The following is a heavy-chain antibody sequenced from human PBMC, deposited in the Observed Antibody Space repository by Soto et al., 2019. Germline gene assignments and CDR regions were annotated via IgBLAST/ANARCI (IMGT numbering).Heavy chain of an antibody. J-gene: IGHJ6*02. CDR3: AKDFAVVTGKDFYYGMDV. V-gene: IGHV3-30*18. D-gene: IGHD2-21*02. CDR1: GFTFSTYG. Sequence: QVQLVESGGGVVQPGRSLRLSCAASGFTFSTYGIHWVRQAPGKGLEWVAVISYDGSKKYYAGSVKGRFTNSRDNSENTLYLQMNSLRAEDTAVYYCAKDFAVVTGKDFYYGMDVWGQGTMVTVSS. CDR2: ISYDGSKK.